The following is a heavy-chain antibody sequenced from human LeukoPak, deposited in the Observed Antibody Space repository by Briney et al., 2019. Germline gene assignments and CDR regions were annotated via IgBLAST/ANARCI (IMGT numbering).Heavy chain of an antibody. J-gene: IGHJ4*02. CDR3: AKGAYYDFWSGYFHFDY. D-gene: IGHD3-3*01. CDR1: GFTFDDYA. V-gene: IGHV3-9*03. Sequence: PGRSLRLSCAASGFTFDDYAMHWVRQAPGKGLEWVSGISWNSGSIGYADSVKGRFTISSDNAKNSLYLQMNSLRAEDMALYYCAKGAYYDFWSGYFHFDYWGQGTLVTVSS. CDR2: ISWNSGSI.